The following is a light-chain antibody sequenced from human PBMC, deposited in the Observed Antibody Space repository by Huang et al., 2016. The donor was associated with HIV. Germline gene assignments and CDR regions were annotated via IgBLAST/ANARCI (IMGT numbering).Light chain of an antibody. V-gene: IGKV3-15*01. CDR2: GAS. CDR1: QSVRRN. Sequence: EIVMTQSPATLSVSPGERATLSCRASQSVRRNLAWYQQKPGQAPRLLIDGASTRATGIPARFSGSGSGTEFTLTISSLQSEDFAVYYCQQYNNWPPELFTFGPGTKVDIK. CDR3: QQYNNWPPELFT. J-gene: IGKJ3*01.